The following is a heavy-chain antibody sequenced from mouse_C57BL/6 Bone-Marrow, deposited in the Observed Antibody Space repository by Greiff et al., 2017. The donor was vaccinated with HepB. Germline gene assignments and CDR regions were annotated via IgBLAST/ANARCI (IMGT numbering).Heavy chain of an antibody. CDR2: ISSGGSYT. J-gene: IGHJ3*01. CDR1: GFTFSSYG. V-gene: IGHV5-6*01. CDR3: ARHSSGKSGFAY. D-gene: IGHD1-3*01. Sequence: EVKLVESGGDLVKPGGSLKLSCAASGFTFSSYGMSWVRQTPDKRLEWVATISSGGSYTYYPDSVKGRFTISRDNAKNTLYLQMSSLKSEDTAMYYCARHSSGKSGFAYWGQGTLVTVSA.